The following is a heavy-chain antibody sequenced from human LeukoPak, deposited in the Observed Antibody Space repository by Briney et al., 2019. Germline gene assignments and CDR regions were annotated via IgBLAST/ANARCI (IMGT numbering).Heavy chain of an antibody. V-gene: IGHV4-34*01. CDR3: ARGAGFWSGYYSFDY. D-gene: IGHD3-3*01. J-gene: IGHJ4*02. CDR1: GGSLSGYY. Sequence: KSSETLSLTCAVYGGSLSGYYWSWIRQPPGKGLEWIGEINHSGSTNYNPSLKSRVTISVDTSKNQFSLKLSSVTAADTAVYYCARGAGFWSGYYSFDYWGQGTLVTVSS. CDR2: INHSGST.